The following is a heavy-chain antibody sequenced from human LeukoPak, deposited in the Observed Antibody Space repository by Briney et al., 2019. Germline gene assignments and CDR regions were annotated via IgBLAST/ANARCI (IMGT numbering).Heavy chain of an antibody. Sequence: SETLSLTCAVSGGSISSSNWWTWVRQPPGKGLEWIGEIYRSGSTNYNPSLKSRVTISVDKSKNQFSLKLSSLTAADTAVYYCASTGTGTTFVSFDYWGQGTLVTVSS. CDR1: GGSISSSNW. CDR2: IYRSGST. J-gene: IGHJ4*02. CDR3: ASTGTGTTFVSFDY. D-gene: IGHD1-1*01. V-gene: IGHV4-4*02.